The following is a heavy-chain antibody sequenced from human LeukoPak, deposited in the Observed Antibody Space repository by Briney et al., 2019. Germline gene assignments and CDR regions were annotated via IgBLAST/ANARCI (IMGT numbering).Heavy chain of an antibody. Sequence: ASVKVSCKASGYTFTGYYMHWVRQAPGQGLEWMGWINPNSGGTNYAQKFQGRVTMTRDTSISTAYLELSRLRPDDTAVYYCARDGYSGYDPFDYWGQGTLVTVSS. J-gene: IGHJ4*02. CDR1: GYTFTGYY. V-gene: IGHV1-2*02. CDR3: ARDGYSGYDPFDY. CDR2: INPNSGGT. D-gene: IGHD5-12*01.